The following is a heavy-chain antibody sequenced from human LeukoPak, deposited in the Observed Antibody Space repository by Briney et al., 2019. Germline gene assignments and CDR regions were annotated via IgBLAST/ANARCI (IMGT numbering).Heavy chain of an antibody. CDR1: GFTFSSRW. CDR2: INSDGRNI. D-gene: IGHD6-19*01. V-gene: IGHV3-74*01. Sequence: GGSLRLSCAASGFTFSSRWMHWVCQAPGKGLVWVSRINSDGRNINYADSVKGRFTISRDNAKNTLYLQMNSLRAEDTAVYSCARDREQWLVEGYSHSGMDVWGQGTTVTVSS. J-gene: IGHJ6*02. CDR3: ARDREQWLVEGYSHSGMDV.